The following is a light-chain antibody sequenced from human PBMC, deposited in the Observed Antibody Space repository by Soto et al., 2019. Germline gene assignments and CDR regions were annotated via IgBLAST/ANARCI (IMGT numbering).Light chain of an antibody. CDR3: CSYAGNNPVI. CDR1: SSDVGGYNY. V-gene: IGLV2-11*01. J-gene: IGLJ2*01. Sequence: QSALTQPRSVSGSPGQSVTISCTGTSSDVGGYNYVSWYQQHPAKAPKLVIYDVSKRPSGVPDRFSGSKSGNTASLTISGLQADDEADYYCCSYAGNNPVIFGGGTKLTVL. CDR2: DVS.